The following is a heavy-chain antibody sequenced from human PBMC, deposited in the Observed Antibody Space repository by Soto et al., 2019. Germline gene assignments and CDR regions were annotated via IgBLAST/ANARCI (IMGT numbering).Heavy chain of an antibody. CDR1: GFSFSSYS. V-gene: IGHV3-74*01. Sequence: EVQLVESGGGLVQPGGSLRLSCAASGFSFSSYSMHWVRQAPGEGLVWLSRINSDGSKMVYADSVKGRFTISRDNAKNTLYLEMSGLGAEDTAVYYCARDYYGLLTGYYFAHWGQGTLVTVSS. CDR3: ARDYYGLLTGYYFAH. D-gene: IGHD3-9*01. J-gene: IGHJ4*02. CDR2: INSDGSKM.